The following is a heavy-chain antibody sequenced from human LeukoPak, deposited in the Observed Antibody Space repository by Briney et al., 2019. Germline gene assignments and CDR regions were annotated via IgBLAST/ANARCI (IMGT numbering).Heavy chain of an antibody. V-gene: IGHV3-23*01. J-gene: IGHJ4*02. CDR3: AKDGRGQPYYFDS. Sequence: GGSLRLSCAPSGFTFSTYAMNWVRQIPGRGLEWVCGISASGGSTFYADSVKGRFTISRDNSNNTLYVQLNSLRAEDTAMYYCAKDGRGQPYYFDSWGQGILVTVS. CDR2: ISASGGST. CDR1: GFTFSTYA. D-gene: IGHD1-26*01.